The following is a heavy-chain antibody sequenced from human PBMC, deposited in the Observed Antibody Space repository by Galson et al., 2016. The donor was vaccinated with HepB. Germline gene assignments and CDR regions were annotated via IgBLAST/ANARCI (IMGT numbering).Heavy chain of an antibody. Sequence: SLRLSCAGSGFTVSSNYMNWVRQAPGKGLEWVAVISFDGRNKLCAASVKGRFTISRDNSKNTLHLQMNSLRVEDTAIYYCARDIGATDYYGMDVWGQGTTVTVSS. CDR3: ARDIGATDYYGMDV. CDR2: ISFDGRNK. CDR1: GFTVSSNY. D-gene: IGHD2-15*01. V-gene: IGHV3-30*03. J-gene: IGHJ6*02.